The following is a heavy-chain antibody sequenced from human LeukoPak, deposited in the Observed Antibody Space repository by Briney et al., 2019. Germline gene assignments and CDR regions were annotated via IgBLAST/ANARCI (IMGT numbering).Heavy chain of an antibody. V-gene: IGHV3-23*01. Sequence: PGGSLRLSCAASGFTFSSYAMSWVRQAPGKGLEWVSTVSATGVGTYYAASVKGHFTISRDNSKNTLYLQMNSLRAEDTAVYYCAKEEFDFWGQGTLVTVSS. CDR3: AKEEFDF. J-gene: IGHJ4*02. CDR1: GFTFSSYA. CDR2: VSATGVGT.